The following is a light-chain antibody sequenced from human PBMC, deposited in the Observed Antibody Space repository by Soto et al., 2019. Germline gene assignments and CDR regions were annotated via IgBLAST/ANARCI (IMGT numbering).Light chain of an antibody. CDR1: SSDVGGYNY. Sequence: QSALTQPASVSGSPGQSITISCTGTSSDVGGYNYVSWYQQHPGKAPKLMIYEVSNRPSGVSSRFSGSKSGNTASLTISGLQAEDEADYYCSSYTSSGTYVFGTGTKLIVL. CDR2: EVS. J-gene: IGLJ1*01. V-gene: IGLV2-14*01. CDR3: SSYTSSGTYV.